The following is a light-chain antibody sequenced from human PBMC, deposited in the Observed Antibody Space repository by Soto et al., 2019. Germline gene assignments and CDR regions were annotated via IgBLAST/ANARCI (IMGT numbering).Light chain of an antibody. CDR1: RTVNSQ. CDR3: QQRSNRIT. CDR2: DAS. J-gene: IGKJ5*01. V-gene: IGKV3-11*01. Sequence: IVLTQFAKAVSLSLGGSATLSCRASRTVNSQLAWYQQKPGHAPRLLIYDASNRATGIPARFSGSGSGTYFTLTISIIEPGDFAVDDCQQRSNRITFGQGTRLEIK.